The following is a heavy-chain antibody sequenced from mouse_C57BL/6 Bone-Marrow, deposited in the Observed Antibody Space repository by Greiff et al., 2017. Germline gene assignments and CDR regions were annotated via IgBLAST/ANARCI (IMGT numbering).Heavy chain of an antibody. CDR3: ARGCCYWYFDV. CDR1: GYAFSSSW. V-gene: IGHV1-82*01. J-gene: IGHJ1*03. Sequence: QVQLQQSGPELVKPGASVKISCKASGYAFSSSWMNWVKQRPGKGLEWIGRIYPGDGDTNYNGKFKGKATLTADKSSSTAYMQLSSLTSEDSAVYVCARGCCYWYFDVWGTGTTVTVSS. CDR2: IYPGDGDT.